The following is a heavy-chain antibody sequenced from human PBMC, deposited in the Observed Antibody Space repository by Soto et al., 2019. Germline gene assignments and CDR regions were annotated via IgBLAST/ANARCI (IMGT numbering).Heavy chain of an antibody. Sequence: ASVKVSCKASGYTFTGYYMHWVRQAPGQGLEWMGWINPNSGGTNYAQKFQGWVTMTRDTSISTAYMELSRLRSDDTAVYYCARDEGYDFWSGYLPGADYGIDVWGQGTKVTVSS. CDR3: ARDEGYDFWSGYLPGADYGIDV. J-gene: IGHJ6*02. CDR1: GYTFTGYY. CDR2: INPNSGGT. D-gene: IGHD3-3*01. V-gene: IGHV1-2*04.